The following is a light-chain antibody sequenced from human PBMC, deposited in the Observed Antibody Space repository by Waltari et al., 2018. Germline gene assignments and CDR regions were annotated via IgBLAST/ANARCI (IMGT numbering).Light chain of an antibody. V-gene: IGKV1-39*01. Sequence: DIQMTPSPSSLSASVGDSVTITSRSSQRITSYLNWYQQRLGKAPKLLIYAASSLQSGVPSRFSSSGSGTDFTLTISSLQPDDFATYYCRQSDITPRTFGQGTKLEIK. J-gene: IGKJ2*01. CDR1: QRITSY. CDR2: AAS. CDR3: RQSDITPRT.